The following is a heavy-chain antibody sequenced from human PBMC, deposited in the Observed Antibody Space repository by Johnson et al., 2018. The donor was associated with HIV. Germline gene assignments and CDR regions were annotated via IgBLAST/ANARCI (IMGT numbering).Heavy chain of an antibody. J-gene: IGHJ3*02. V-gene: IGHV3-30-3*01. CDR2: ISYDASSK. Sequence: VQLVESGGGVVQPGRSLRLSCAVSGLTFSSYAMHWVRQAPGKGLEWVAVISYDASSKYYADSVKGRFTISRDNSKNTLYLQMNSLRAEDTAVYYCASSSVVDDAFDIWGQGTMVTVSS. D-gene: IGHD2-15*01. CDR3: ASSSVVDDAFDI. CDR1: GLTFSSYA.